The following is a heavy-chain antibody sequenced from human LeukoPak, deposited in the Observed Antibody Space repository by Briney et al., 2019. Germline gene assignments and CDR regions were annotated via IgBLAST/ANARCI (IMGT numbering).Heavy chain of an antibody. CDR3: ARALDYGDYYFDY. D-gene: IGHD4-17*01. Sequence: EASVKVSCKASGYTFTGYYMHWVRQAPGQGLEWMGWINPNSGGTNYAQKFQGWVTMTRDTSISTAYMELGRLRSDDTAVYYCARALDYGDYYFDYWGQGTLVTVSS. J-gene: IGHJ4*02. CDR1: GYTFTGYY. V-gene: IGHV1-2*04. CDR2: INPNSGGT.